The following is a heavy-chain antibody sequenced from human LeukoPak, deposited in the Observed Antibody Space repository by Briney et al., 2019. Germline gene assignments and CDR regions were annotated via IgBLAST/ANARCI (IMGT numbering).Heavy chain of an antibody. D-gene: IGHD1-26*01. CDR2: ISPSDGIT. V-gene: IGHV1-46*01. CDR1: GYIFTTYY. Sequence: ASVKVSCKASGYIFTTYYMYWVRQAPGQGLEWMGVISPSDGITSYAQKFQGRVTMTRDTSRNTVYMELSSLRSGGTAVYYCARGAVGGTWGDHLAYFDYWGQGTLVTVSS. J-gene: IGHJ4*02. CDR3: ARGAVGGTWGDHLAYFDY.